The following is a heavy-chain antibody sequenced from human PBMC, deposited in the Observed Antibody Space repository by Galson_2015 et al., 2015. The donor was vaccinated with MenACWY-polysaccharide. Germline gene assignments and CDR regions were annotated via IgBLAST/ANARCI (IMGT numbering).Heavy chain of an antibody. CDR3: ARNVRPYTSGAPPDY. Sequence: SLRLSCAASGFTFSSYWMHWVRQAPGKGLVWVSRINSDGSSTSNADSVKGRFTISRDNAKNTLYLQMNSLRAEGTAVYYCARNVRPYTSGAPPDYRGEGTLVAGSS. J-gene: IGHJ4*02. V-gene: IGHV3-74*01. CDR2: INSDGSST. CDR1: GFTFSSYW. D-gene: IGHD2-8*01.